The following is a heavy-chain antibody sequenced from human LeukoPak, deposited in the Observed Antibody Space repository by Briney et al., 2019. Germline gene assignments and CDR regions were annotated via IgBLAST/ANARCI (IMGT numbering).Heavy chain of an antibody. CDR1: GGSISSYY. J-gene: IGHJ4*02. D-gene: IGHD1-26*01. CDR3: AREGGGSYYFDY. Sequence: PSETLSLTCTVSGGSISSYYWSWIRQPPGKGLEWIGYIYYSGSTNYNPSLKSRVTISVDTSKNQFSLKLSSVTAADTAVYYCAREGGGSYYFDYWGQGTLVTVSS. CDR2: IYYSGST. V-gene: IGHV4-59*01.